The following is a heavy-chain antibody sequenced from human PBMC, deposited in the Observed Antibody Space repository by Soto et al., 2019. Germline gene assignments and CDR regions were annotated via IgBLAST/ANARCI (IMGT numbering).Heavy chain of an antibody. D-gene: IGHD3-10*01. CDR3: ARHCIYGGPYHA. J-gene: IGHJ5*02. CDR2: VYYSGNT. Sequence: SESKSLTCTVSGVSISRYSYYWGWIRQPPGKGLDWIGSVYYSGNTNYNPSLKGRVTIFVDKSKNNVSLRLSSVTAADTAVYDCARHCIYGGPYHAWGQGSQANVS. CDR1: GVSISRYSYY. V-gene: IGHV4-39*01.